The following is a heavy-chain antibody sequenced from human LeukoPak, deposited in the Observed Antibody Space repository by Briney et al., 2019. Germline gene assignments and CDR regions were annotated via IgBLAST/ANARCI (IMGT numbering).Heavy chain of an antibody. D-gene: IGHD3-3*01. CDR2: FDPEDGET. Sequence: ASVKVSCKVSGYTLTELSMHWVRQAPGKGLEWMGGFDPEDGETIYAQKFQGRVTMTEDTSTDTAYMELSSLRSEDTAVYYCATDRVSVRPYYDFWSGYQKRVWFDPWGQGTLVTVSS. V-gene: IGHV1-24*01. J-gene: IGHJ5*02. CDR3: ATDRVSVRPYYDFWSGYQKRVWFDP. CDR1: GYTLTELS.